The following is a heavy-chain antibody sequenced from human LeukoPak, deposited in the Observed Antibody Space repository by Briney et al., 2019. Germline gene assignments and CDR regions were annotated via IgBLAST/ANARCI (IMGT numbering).Heavy chain of an antibody. CDR3: ARGGYHHGFDI. V-gene: IGHV3-74*01. D-gene: IGHD2-15*01. CDR1: GFTFNSYW. CDR2: INSDGSDT. J-gene: IGHJ3*02. Sequence: GGSLRLSCAASGFTFNSYWFHWVRQAPGKGLVWVSRINSDGSDTIYADSAKGRFTISRDNTKSTVYLQMNSLKAEDTAVYYCARGGYHHGFDIWGQGTMVTVSS.